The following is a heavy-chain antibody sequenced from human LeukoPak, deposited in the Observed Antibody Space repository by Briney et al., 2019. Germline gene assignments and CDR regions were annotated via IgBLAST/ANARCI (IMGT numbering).Heavy chain of an antibody. CDR1: GFTFSSYW. V-gene: IGHV3-74*01. D-gene: IGHD3-22*01. CDR3: ARDYSDSSGYLGY. Sequence: GGSLRLSCAASGFTFSSYWMHWVRQAPGKGLVWVSRINSDGSSTSYADSVKGRFTISRDNAKNTLYLQMNSLRADDTSVYYCARDYSDSSGYLGYWGQGTLVTVSS. J-gene: IGHJ4*02. CDR2: INSDGSST.